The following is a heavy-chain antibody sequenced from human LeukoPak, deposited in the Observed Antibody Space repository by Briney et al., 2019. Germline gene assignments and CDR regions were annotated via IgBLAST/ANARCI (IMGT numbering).Heavy chain of an antibody. CDR1: GGSFSGYY. CDR2: INHSGST. V-gene: IGHV4-34*01. J-gene: IGHJ4*02. D-gene: IGHD6-19*01. Sequence: SETLSLTCAVYGGSFSGYYWSWIRQPPGKGLEWIGEINHSGSTNYNPSLKSRITISVDTSKNQFSLKLSSVTAADTAVYYCARSAVAGSASFDYWGQGTLVTVSS. CDR3: ARSAVAGSASFDY.